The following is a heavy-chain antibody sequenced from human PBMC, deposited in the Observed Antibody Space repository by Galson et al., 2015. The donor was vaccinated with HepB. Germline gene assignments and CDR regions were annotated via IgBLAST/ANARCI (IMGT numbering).Heavy chain of an antibody. D-gene: IGHD4-17*01. V-gene: IGHV3-23*01. J-gene: IGHJ3*02. CDR3: AKAVSVTTFNDAFDI. CDR1: GFIFSSFA. CDR2: ISDSDGST. Sequence: SLRLSCAASGFIFSSFAMNWVRQAPGKGLEWVSAISDSDGSTYYADSVKGRFTISRDNSNNTLYLRMNTLRADDTAVYYCAKAVSVTTFNDAFDIWGQGTMVIVSS.